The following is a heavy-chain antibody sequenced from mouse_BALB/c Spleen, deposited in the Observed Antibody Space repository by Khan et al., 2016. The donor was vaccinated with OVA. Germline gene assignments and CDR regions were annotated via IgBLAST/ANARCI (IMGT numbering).Heavy chain of an antibody. D-gene: IGHD1-1*02. V-gene: IGHV3-2*02. CDR2: INYSGST. CDR3: ARDGARYNYAMDY. Sequence: EVKLLESGPGLVKPSQSLSLTCTVTGYSITSDYAWNWIRQFPGNKLEWMGSINYSGSTNYNPSLKSRISIPRDTSNNQFFLQLNSVTTEDTATYYCARDGARYNYAMDYWGQGTAVTVAS. J-gene: IGHJ4*01. CDR1: GYSITSDYA.